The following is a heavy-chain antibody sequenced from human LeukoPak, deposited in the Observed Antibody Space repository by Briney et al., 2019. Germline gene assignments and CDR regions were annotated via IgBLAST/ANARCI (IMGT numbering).Heavy chain of an antibody. V-gene: IGHV3-66*01. Sequence: GGSLRLSCAASGFTVSNNYMGWVRQAPGKGLEWVSVLYSGGNTYYADSVKGRFIISRDSSKNTLYLQMNSLRAEDTAVYYCATSPATGNIYFDLWGRGTLVTVSS. CDR1: GFTVSNNY. J-gene: IGHJ2*01. CDR2: LYSGGNT. CDR3: ATSPATGNIYFDL. D-gene: IGHD1-1*01.